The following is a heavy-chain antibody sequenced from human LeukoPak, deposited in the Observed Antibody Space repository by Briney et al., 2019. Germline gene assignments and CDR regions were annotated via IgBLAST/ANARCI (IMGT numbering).Heavy chain of an antibody. D-gene: IGHD2-15*01. V-gene: IGHV3-23*01. CDR1: GFTFISYA. CDR3: AKATCSGASCYRFDY. J-gene: IGHJ4*02. CDR2: ISGSGGSST. Sequence: PGGSLRLSCAASGFTFISYAMSWVRQAPGKGLEWVSSISGSGGSSTYYADPVKGRFTISRDNSKNTLYLQMNSLRAEDTAVYYCAKATCSGASCYRFDYWGQGTLVTVSS.